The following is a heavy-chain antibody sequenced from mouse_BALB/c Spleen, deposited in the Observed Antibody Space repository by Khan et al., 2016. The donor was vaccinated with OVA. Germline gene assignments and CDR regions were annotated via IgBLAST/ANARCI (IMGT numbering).Heavy chain of an antibody. CDR2: INPSNGGT. D-gene: IGHD2-4*01. V-gene: IGHV1S81*02. Sequence: QVQLQQSGAELVKPGASVKLSCKASGYTFTSYYMYWVKQRPGQGLEWIGGINPSNGGTNFNEKFTSKATLTVDKSSSTAYMQLSSLTSEDSAVYYCTRGGAWATMISWCAYWGQGTLVTVSA. CDR3: TRGGAWATMISWCAY. CDR1: GYTFTSYY. J-gene: IGHJ3*01.